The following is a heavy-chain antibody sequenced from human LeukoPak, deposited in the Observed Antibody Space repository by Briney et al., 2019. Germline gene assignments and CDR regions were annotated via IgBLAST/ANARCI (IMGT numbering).Heavy chain of an antibody. CDR1: GFTFSSYE. V-gene: IGHV3-48*03. CDR2: ISNSGSSI. CDR3: ARTRDGPFDY. Sequence: GGFLRLSCAASGFTFSSYEMNWVRRAPGKGLEWLSHISNSGSSIQYADSAKGRFTIFRDNAKNSLYLQMNSLRAEDTAVYYCARTRDGPFDYWGQGTLVTVSS. D-gene: IGHD5-24*01. J-gene: IGHJ4*02.